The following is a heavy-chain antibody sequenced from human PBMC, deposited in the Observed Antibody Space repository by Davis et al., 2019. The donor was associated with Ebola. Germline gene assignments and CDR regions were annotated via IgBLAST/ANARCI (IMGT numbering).Heavy chain of an antibody. CDR3: ARQGRYSYGYYYYYGMDV. Sequence: MPSETLSPTCTVPGASISSYYWSWIRQPPGKGLEWIGYIYYSGSTNYNPSLKSRVTISVDTSKNQFSLKLSSVTAADTAVYYCARQGRYSYGYYYYYGMDVWGQGTTVTVSS. D-gene: IGHD5-18*01. CDR1: GASISSYY. J-gene: IGHJ6*02. CDR2: IYYSGST. V-gene: IGHV4-59*08.